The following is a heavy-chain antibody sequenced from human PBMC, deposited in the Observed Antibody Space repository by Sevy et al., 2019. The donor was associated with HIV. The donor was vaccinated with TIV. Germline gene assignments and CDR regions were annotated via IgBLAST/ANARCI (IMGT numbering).Heavy chain of an antibody. V-gene: IGHV3-30-3*01. D-gene: IGHD2-2*01. CDR1: GFTFSSYA. J-gene: IGHJ4*01. CDR3: ARDGGNSVKWYPLY. CDR2: ISYDGSNK. Sequence: GGSLRLSCAASGFTFSSYAMHWVRQAPGKGLEWVAVISYDGSNKYYADSVKGRFTISRDNSKNTLYLQMNSLRPEDTAVYYCARDGGNSVKWYPLYWGHGTLVTVSS.